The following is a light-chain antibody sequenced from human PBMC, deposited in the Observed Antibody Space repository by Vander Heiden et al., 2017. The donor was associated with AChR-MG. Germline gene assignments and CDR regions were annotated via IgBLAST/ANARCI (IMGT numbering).Light chain of an antibody. V-gene: IGKV3-20*01. Sequence: EVVLTQSPGTLSLSPGERATLSCRASQSVSSNYLAWFQQKPGQAPRLLISGVSFRATGIPDRFSGSGSGTDFTLTISRLEPEDFAVYYCQQYGGSPPHTFGQGTKLEIK. J-gene: IGKJ2*01. CDR3: QQYGGSPPHT. CDR2: GVS. CDR1: QSVSSNY.